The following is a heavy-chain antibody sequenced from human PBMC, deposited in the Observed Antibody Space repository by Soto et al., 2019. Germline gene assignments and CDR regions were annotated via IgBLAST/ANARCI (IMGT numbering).Heavy chain of an antibody. CDR2: ISYDGSNK. CDR1: GFTFSSYA. V-gene: IGHV3-30-3*01. D-gene: IGHD3-10*01. Sequence: QVQLVESGGGVVQPGRSLRLSCAASGFTFSSYAMHCVRQAPGKGLEWVAVISYDGSNKYYADSVKGRFTISRDNSKNTLYLQMNSLRAEDTAVYYCARVPMVRGVITAHYYYYGMDVWGQGTTVTVSS. CDR3: ARVPMVRGVITAHYYYYGMDV. J-gene: IGHJ6*02.